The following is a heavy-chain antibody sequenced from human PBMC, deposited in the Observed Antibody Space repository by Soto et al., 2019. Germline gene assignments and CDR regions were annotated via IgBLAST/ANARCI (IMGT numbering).Heavy chain of an antibody. CDR2: INPNGGGT. D-gene: IGHD6-25*01. CDR3: ASRHGYSSDWFFDY. J-gene: IGHJ4*02. CDR1: GYTFTSYA. V-gene: IGHV1-2*02. Sequence: ASVKVSCKASGYTFTSYAMNWVRQAPGQGLEWMGWINPNGGGTKYVENFEGRVTMSGDTSISTAYLEVSGLRSDDTAIYFCASRHGYSSDWFFDYWGQGTLVPVSS.